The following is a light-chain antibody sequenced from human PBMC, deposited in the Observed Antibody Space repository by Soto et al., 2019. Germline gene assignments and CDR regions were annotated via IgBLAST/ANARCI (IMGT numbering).Light chain of an antibody. J-gene: IGKJ1*01. Sequence: DIKMTQSPSSLSASVGDIVTITCRASQGISNYLAWYQQKPGKVPKLLIYAASTLQSWVPSRFSGSGSGTDFTLTISSLQPEDVATYYCQKYNSAPWTFGQGTKVEIK. CDR2: AAS. V-gene: IGKV1-27*01. CDR1: QGISNY. CDR3: QKYNSAPWT.